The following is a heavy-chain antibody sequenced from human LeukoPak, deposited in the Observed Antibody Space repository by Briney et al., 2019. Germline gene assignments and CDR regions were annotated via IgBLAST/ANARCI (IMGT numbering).Heavy chain of an antibody. J-gene: IGHJ5*02. D-gene: IGHD3-3*01. V-gene: IGHV4-59*08. CDR2: IYYSGST. Sequence: PSETLSLTCTVSGGSISSYYWSWIRQPPGKGLEWIGYIYYSGSTNYNPSLKSRATISVDTSKNQFSLKLSSVTAADTAVYYCARHSYYDFWSADAANWFDPWGQGTLVTVSS. CDR3: ARHSYYDFWSADAANWFDP. CDR1: GGSISSYY.